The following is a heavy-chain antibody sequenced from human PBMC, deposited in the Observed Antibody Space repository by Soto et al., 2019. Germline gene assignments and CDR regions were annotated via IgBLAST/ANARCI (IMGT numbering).Heavy chain of an antibody. J-gene: IGHJ4*02. CDR1: GGSISSGNW. D-gene: IGHD6-25*01. V-gene: IGHV4-4*02. CDR2: VHHSGST. Sequence: SETLSLTCAVSGGSISSGNWWSWVRQPPGKGLEGIGEVHHSGSTNYNPSLKSRVTISVDKSKNQFCLKLSSVTAADTAVYYCARAAMSGLTWGQGSLVTVSS. CDR3: ARAAMSGLT.